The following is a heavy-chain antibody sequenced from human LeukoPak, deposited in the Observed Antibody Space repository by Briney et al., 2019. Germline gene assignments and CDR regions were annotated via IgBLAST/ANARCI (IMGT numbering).Heavy chain of an antibody. CDR2: IYTSGST. D-gene: IGHD3-22*01. V-gene: IGHV4-4*07. J-gene: IGHJ3*02. Sequence: SETLSLTCTVSGGSISSYYWSWIRQPAGKGLEWIGRIYTSGSTNYNPSLKSRVTISVDTSKNQFSLKLSSVTAADTAVYYCASSPEKWFRDAFDIWGQGTMVTVSS. CDR1: GGSISSYY. CDR3: ASSPEKWFRDAFDI.